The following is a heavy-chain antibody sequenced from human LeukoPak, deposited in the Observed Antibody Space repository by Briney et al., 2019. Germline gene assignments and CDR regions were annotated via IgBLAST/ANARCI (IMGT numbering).Heavy chain of an antibody. V-gene: IGHV3-21*01. CDR3: ARGAFAGGYFDY. CDR1: GFTFSSYG. J-gene: IGHJ4*02. Sequence: GGSLRLSCAAAGFTFSSYGMYWVRQAPGKGLEWVSSISSSSSYIYYADSVKGRFTISRDNAKNSLYLQMNSLRAEDTAVYYCARGAFAGGYFDYWGQGTLVTVSS. CDR2: ISSSSSYI. D-gene: IGHD6-13*01.